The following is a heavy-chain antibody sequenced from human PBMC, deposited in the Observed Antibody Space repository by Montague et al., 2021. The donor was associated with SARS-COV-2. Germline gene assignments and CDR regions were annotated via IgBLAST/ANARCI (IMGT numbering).Heavy chain of an antibody. J-gene: IGHJ5*02. D-gene: IGHD3-3*01. CDR2: IYYSGST. V-gene: IGHV4-59*01. CDR3: ARMSRITIFGVFGWFDP. CDR1: GGSISSYY. Sequence: SETLSLTCTVSGGSISSYYWSWIRKRPGKGMEWIGYIYYSGSTNYNPYLKSRVTISVDTSKNQFSLKLSSVTAADTAVYYCARMSRITIFGVFGWFDPWGQGTLGTVSS.